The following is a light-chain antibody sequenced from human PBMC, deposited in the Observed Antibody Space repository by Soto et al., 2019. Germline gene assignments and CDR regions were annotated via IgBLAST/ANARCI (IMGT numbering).Light chain of an antibody. CDR1: QSISIW. J-gene: IGKJ1*01. Sequence: IQMTQSPSTLSASVGDRVTITCRASQSISIWLAWNQQKPGKAPKLLIYKASSLESGVPSRFSGSGSGTEFTLTISSLQPDDFATYYCQQYNNYLTFGQGTKVEIK. CDR2: KAS. CDR3: QQYNNYLT. V-gene: IGKV1-5*03.